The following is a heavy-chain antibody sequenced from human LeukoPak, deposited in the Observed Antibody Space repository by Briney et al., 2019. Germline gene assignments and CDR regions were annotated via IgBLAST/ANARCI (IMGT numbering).Heavy chain of an antibody. J-gene: IGHJ4*02. Sequence: ASVKVSCKASGYTFAGYYMHWVRQAPGQGLEWVGWINPNSGGTNYAQKFQGRVTMTRDTSISTAYMELSRLRSDDTAVYYCARVYSSGCYNYWGQGTLVTVSS. D-gene: IGHD6-19*01. CDR2: INPNSGGT. CDR1: GYTFAGYY. V-gene: IGHV1-2*02. CDR3: ARVYSSGCYNY.